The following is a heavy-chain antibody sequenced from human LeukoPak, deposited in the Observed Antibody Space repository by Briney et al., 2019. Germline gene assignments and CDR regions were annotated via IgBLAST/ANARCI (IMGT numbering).Heavy chain of an antibody. D-gene: IGHD6-13*01. CDR3: AKDYRAAASPSPSWFDP. CDR1: GFTFCSYG. CDR2: ISYDGSNK. J-gene: IGHJ5*02. Sequence: GGSLRLSCAASGFTFCSYGMHWVRQAPGKGLEWVAVISYDGSNKYYADSVKGRFTISRDNSKNTLYLQMNSLRAEDTAVYYCAKDYRAAASPSPSWFDPWGQGTLVTVSS. V-gene: IGHV3-30*18.